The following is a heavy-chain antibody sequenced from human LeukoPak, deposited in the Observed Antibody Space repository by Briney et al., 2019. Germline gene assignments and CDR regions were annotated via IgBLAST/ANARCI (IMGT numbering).Heavy chain of an antibody. Sequence: GGFLRLSCAASGFTFSSYAMSWVRQAPGKGLEWVSAISGSGGSTYYADSVKGRFTISRDNSKNTLYLQMNSLRAEDTAVYYCARGWSYYSFDYWGQGTLVTVSS. D-gene: IGHD1-26*01. CDR1: GFTFSSYA. J-gene: IGHJ4*02. V-gene: IGHV3-23*01. CDR3: ARGWSYYSFDY. CDR2: ISGSGGST.